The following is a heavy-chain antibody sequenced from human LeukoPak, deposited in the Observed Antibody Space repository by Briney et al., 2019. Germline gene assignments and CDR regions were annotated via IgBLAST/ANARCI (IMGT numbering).Heavy chain of an antibody. J-gene: IGHJ4*02. D-gene: IGHD4-17*01. CDR3: ARGDYGDYSGGYYFDY. CDR1: GFTVSSNY. CDR2: IYSGGNT. Sequence: PGGSLRLSCAASGFTVSSNYMSWVRQAPGKGLEWVSVIYSGGNTYYADSMKGRFTISRDNSKNTLYLQMNSLRAEDTAVYYCARGDYGDYSGGYYFDYWGQGTLVTVSS. V-gene: IGHV3-53*01.